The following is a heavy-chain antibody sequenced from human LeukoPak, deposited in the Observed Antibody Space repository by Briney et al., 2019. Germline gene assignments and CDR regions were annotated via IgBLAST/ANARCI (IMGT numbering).Heavy chain of an antibody. Sequence: GGSLSNPCEAPGFTFSSYGMHWVRKAQGKGLEWVAVISYDGSNKYYADSVKGRFTISRDNSKNTLYLQMNSLRAEDTAVYYCAKEFSLMGSGPLPYWGQGTLVTVSS. CDR1: GFTFSSYG. CDR2: ISYDGSNK. J-gene: IGHJ4*02. D-gene: IGHD6-19*01. V-gene: IGHV3-30*18. CDR3: AKEFSLMGSGPLPY.